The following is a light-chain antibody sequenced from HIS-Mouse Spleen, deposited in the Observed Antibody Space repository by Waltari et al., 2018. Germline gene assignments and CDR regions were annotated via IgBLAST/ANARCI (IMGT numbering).Light chain of an antibody. CDR3: QQYYSYPPT. CDR1: PGISCY. Sequence: AIRTTQSPCSFFVSTGDRVTIICRASPGISCYLAWYQQKAGKAPKLLIYAASTLQSGVPSRFSGSGSGTDFTLTISCLQSEDFATYYCQQYYSYPPTFGQGTKVEIK. CDR2: AAS. V-gene: IGKV1-8*01. J-gene: IGKJ1*01.